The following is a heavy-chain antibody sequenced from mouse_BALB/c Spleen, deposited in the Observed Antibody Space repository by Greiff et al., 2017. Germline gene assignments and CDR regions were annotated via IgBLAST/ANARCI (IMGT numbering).Heavy chain of an antibody. CDR2: ISYDGSN. CDR3: ARDYYGSSYFDY. V-gene: IGHV3-6*02. CDR1: GYSITSGYY. J-gene: IGHJ2*01. D-gene: IGHD1-1*01. Sequence: EVKLQESGPGLVKPSQSLSLTCSVTGYSITSGYYWNWIRQFPGNKLEWMGYISYDGSNNYNPSLKNRISNTRDTSKNQFFLKLNSVTTEDTATYYCARDYYGSSYFDYWGQGTTLTVSS.